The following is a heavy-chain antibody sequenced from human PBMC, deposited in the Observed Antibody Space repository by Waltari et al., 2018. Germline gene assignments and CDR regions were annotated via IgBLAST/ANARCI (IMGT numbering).Heavy chain of an antibody. D-gene: IGHD3-22*01. CDR2: INHSGST. CDR1: GGSFSGYY. Sequence: QVQLQQWGAGLLKPSETLSLTCAVYGGSFSGYYWSWIRQPPGKGLEWIGEINHSGSTNYNPSLKSRVTISVDTSKNHFSLKRSSVTAADTAVYYCARGLVGGYYDYFDYWGQGTLVTVSS. J-gene: IGHJ4*02. CDR3: ARGLVGGYYDYFDY. V-gene: IGHV4-34*01.